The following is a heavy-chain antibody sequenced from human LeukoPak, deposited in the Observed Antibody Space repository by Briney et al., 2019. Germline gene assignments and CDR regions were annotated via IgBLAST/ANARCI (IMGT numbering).Heavy chain of an antibody. CDR1: EFTFSSYW. CDR3: ARDQAPSSGWYGVNYYYYYMDV. V-gene: IGHV3-21*01. CDR2: ISSSSSYI. Sequence: GGSPRLSCAASEFTFSSYWMSWVRQAPGKGLEWVSSISSSSSYIYYADSVKGRFTISRDNAKNSLYLQMNSLRAEDTAVYYCARDQAPSSGWYGVNYYYYYMDVWGKGTTVTVSS. D-gene: IGHD6-19*01. J-gene: IGHJ6*03.